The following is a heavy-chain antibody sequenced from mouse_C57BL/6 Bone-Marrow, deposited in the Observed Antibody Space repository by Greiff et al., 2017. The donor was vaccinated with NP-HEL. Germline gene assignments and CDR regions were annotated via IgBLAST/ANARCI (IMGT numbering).Heavy chain of an antibody. V-gene: IGHV1-26*01. Sequence: EVQLQQSGPELVKPGASVKISCKASGYTFTDYYMNWVKQSHGKSLEWIGDINPNNGGTSYNQKFKGKATLTVDKSSSTAYMELRSLTSEDSAVYYCARGRLLDYWGQGTSVTASS. CDR1: GYTFTDYY. CDR3: ARGRLLDY. J-gene: IGHJ4*01. D-gene: IGHD1-1*02. CDR2: INPNNGGT.